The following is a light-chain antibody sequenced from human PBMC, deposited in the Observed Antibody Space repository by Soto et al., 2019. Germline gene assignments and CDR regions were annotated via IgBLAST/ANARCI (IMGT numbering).Light chain of an antibody. J-gene: IGKJ1*01. CDR2: YAS. CDR3: QQYAYWPET. Sequence: MMTQLPDTVSVKAGETVTLSCGASQSVRTNLAWYQQRPGQAPRLLIHYASTRASDIPARFSGSGSGTNFTLAISSLQSEDFAVYYCQQYAYWPETFGQGTKVDIK. V-gene: IGKV3D-15*01. CDR1: QSVRTN.